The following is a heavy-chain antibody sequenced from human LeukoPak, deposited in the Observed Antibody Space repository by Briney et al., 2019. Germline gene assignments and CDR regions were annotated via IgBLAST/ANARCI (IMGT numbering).Heavy chain of an antibody. V-gene: IGHV4-4*07. CDR2: IYTSGST. Sequence: SEALSLTCTVSGGSISSYYWSWIRQPAGKGLEWIGRIYTSGSTNYNPSPKSRVTMSVDTSKNQFSLKLSSVTAADTAVYYCARANYDILTGYPLPIFDYWGQGALVTVSS. CDR3: ARANYDILTGYPLPIFDY. CDR1: GGSISSYY. J-gene: IGHJ4*02. D-gene: IGHD3-9*01.